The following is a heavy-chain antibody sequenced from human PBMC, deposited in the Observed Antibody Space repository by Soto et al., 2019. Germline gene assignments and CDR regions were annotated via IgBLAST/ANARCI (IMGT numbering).Heavy chain of an antibody. V-gene: IGHV4-38-2*02. J-gene: IGHJ5*02. CDR1: GFSISSGYY. D-gene: IGHD6-13*01. CDR3: ARESSRDQNWFDP. Sequence: SETLSLTCVVSGFSISSGYYWGWIRQPPGKGLEWIVSIYHSGTTYYNPSLKSRVTISVDTSKNQFSLNLNSVTAADTAIYYCARESSRDQNWFDPWGQGTLVTVSS. CDR2: IYHSGTT.